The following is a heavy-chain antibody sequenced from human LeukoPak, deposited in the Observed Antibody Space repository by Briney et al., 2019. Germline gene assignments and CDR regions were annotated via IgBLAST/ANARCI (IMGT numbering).Heavy chain of an antibody. V-gene: IGHV1-69*01. CDR3: AITQSYGSGILDY. Sequence: SVKVSCKASGGTFSSYAISWVRQAPGQGLEWMGGIIPIFGTANYAQKFQGRVTITADESTSTAYMELSSLRSDDTAVYYCAITQSYGSGILDYWGQGTLVTVSS. D-gene: IGHD3-10*01. CDR2: IIPIFGTA. CDR1: GGTFSSYA. J-gene: IGHJ4*02.